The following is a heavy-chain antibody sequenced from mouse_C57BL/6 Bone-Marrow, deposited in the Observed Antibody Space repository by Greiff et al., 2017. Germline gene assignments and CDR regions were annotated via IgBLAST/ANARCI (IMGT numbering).Heavy chain of an antibody. Sequence: QVQLQQPGAELVMPGASVKLSCKASGYTFTSYWMHWVKQRPGQGLEWIGEIDPSDSYTNYNQKFKGKSTLTVDKSSSTAYMQLSSLSSEDSAVYYGGIWLRRGVFGDWGQGTLVTVSA. CDR1: GYTFTSYW. J-gene: IGHJ3*01. V-gene: IGHV1-69*01. CDR3: GIWLRRGVFGD. D-gene: IGHD2-2*01. CDR2: IDPSDSYT.